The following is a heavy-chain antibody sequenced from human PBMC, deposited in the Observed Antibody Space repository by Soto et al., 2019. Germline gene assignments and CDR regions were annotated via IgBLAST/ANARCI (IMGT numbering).Heavy chain of an antibody. CDR2: LSGRGTNP. Sequence: EVQLLESGGGLVQPGGSLRLSCVASGFTFSNFGMSWVRQAPGKGLEWVSALSGRGTNPYYAASVKGRFNISSDNTMNALYKQLYGLCAEVTGVYYCATGPTIFGVVRVAWEYDYGIGVWGRGTTVAV. CDR1: GFTFSNFG. J-gene: IGHJ6*02. CDR3: ATGPTIFGVVRVAWEYDYGIGV. D-gene: IGHD3-3*01. V-gene: IGHV3-23*01.